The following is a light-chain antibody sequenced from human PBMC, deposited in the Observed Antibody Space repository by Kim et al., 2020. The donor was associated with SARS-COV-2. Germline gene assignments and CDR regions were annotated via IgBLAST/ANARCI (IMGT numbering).Light chain of an antibody. CDR3: QQANGFPLT. CDR2: AAS. CDR1: QSISRW. Sequence: ASVGDRDTITCRASQSISRWVAWDQQKPGRAPKLLIYAASNLQSGVPSRFTGSGSGTDFTLTISSLQPEDFATYYCQQANGFPLTFGGGTKVDIK. V-gene: IGKV1-12*01. J-gene: IGKJ4*01.